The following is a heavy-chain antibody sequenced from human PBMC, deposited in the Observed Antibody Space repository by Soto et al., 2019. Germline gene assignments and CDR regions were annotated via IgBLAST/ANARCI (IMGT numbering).Heavy chain of an antibody. V-gene: IGHV4-59*01. CDR1: GGSISSYY. D-gene: IGHD6-13*01. Sequence: SETLSLTCTVSGGSISSYYWSWIRLPPGKGLEWIGYIYYSGSTNYNPFLKSRVTMSVDMSKNQFSLTLSSVTAADTAVYYCARVSSSWGLVNYFDYWGQGTLVTVSS. J-gene: IGHJ4*02. CDR2: IYYSGST. CDR3: ARVSSSWGLVNYFDY.